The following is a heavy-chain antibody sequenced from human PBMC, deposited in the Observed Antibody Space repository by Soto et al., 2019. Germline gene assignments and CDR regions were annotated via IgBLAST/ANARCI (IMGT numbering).Heavy chain of an antibody. V-gene: IGHV1-69*01. D-gene: IGHD3-10*01. CDR2: VIPIFQTP. J-gene: IGHJ4*02. Sequence: QAQLVQSGAEVKKPGSSVKVSCKASGGSFSDYTINWVRQAPGQGLEWMGGVIPIFQTPTYAQNFQGRVTITADESTSTAYMELNSLTSVDTAVYYCARVSRGPIDNWGQGTLVTVSS. CDR3: ARVSRGPIDN. CDR1: GGSFSDYT.